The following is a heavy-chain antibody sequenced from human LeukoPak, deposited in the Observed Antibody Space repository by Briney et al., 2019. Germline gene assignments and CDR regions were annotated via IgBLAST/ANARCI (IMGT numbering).Heavy chain of an antibody. CDR1: GFTFSSYA. D-gene: IGHD5-18*01. Sequence: KTGGSLGLSCAASGFTFSSYAMSWIRQPPGKGLEWIGEINHSGSTNYNPSLKSRVTISVDTSKNQFSLKLSSVTAADTAVYYCARGLYSYGYRDYWGQGTLVTVSS. V-gene: IGHV4-34*01. CDR3: ARGLYSYGYRDY. J-gene: IGHJ4*02. CDR2: INHSGST.